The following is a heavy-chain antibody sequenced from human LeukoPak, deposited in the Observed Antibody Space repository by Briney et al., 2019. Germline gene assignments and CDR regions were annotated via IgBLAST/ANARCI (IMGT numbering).Heavy chain of an antibody. CDR2: IYTGGST. CDR1: GAAIYTYY. Sequence: SETLSLTCTVSGAAIYTYYWGWIRQPVGKGLEFIGRIYTGGSTNYNPSLKSRVSMSVDTSKNQFSLRLNSVTAADTAVYYCARLSGNFWYFDYWGQGTLVTVSS. J-gene: IGHJ4*02. CDR3: ARLSGNFWYFDY. D-gene: IGHD5-12*01. V-gene: IGHV4-4*07.